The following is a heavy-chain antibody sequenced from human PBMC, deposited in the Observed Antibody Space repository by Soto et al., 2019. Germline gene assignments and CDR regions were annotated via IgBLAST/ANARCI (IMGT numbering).Heavy chain of an antibody. D-gene: IGHD6-13*01. V-gene: IGHV5-10-1*01. J-gene: IGHJ6*02. CDR2: IDPSDSYT. CDR3: ARHSLGSSWCTHYGMDV. CDR1: GYSFTSYW. Sequence: GESLKISCKGSGYSFTSYWISWVRQMPGKGLEWMGRIDPSDSYTNYSPSFQGHVTISADKSISTAYLQWSSLKASDTAMYYCARHSLGSSWCTHYGMDVWGQGTTVTVSS.